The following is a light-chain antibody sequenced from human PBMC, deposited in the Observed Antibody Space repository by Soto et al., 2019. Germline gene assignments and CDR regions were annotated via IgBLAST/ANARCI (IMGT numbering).Light chain of an antibody. CDR2: EVT. CDR1: SSDVGGYNF. CDR3: SSSAARNNFYIV. V-gene: IGLV2-8*01. J-gene: IGLJ3*02. Sequence: QSALTQPPSASGSPGQSVTISCTGTSSDVGGYNFVSWYQQYPGRATNLMLYEVTNRPSGVPDRFSGSKSGNTASLTVSGLQAEDEADYYCSSSAARNNFYIVFGGGTKLTVL.